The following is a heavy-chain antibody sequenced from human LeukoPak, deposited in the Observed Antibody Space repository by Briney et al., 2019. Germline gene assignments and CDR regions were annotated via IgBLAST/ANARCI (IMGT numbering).Heavy chain of an antibody. CDR1: GGSINSGDNY. CDR2: IYYRGTT. J-gene: IGHJ4*02. V-gene: IGHV4-30-4*01. CDR3: ARIQGSSGYGWSHFDY. D-gene: IGHD6-13*01. Sequence: SQTLSLTCTVSGGSINSGDNYWSWIRQPPGKGLEWIGFIYYRGTTYYSTSLKSRVSISIDTSRNQFSLRLNSGTAADTAVYSCARIQGSSGYGWSHFDYWGQGILVTVSS.